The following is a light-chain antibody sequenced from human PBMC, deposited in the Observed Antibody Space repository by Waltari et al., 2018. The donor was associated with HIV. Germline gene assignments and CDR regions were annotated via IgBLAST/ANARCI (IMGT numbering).Light chain of an antibody. CDR1: SSNIGSNY. CDR3: ATWDDSLSGLWV. CDR2: RNN. J-gene: IGLJ3*02. V-gene: IGLV1-47*01. Sequence: QSVLTPHPSASGTPGQRVTISCSGSSSNIGSNYVYWYQQLPGTAPTRLIYRNNQRPSGVPDRCAGSKSGTSACLAISGLRSEDEADYYCATWDDSLSGLWVFGGGTKLTVL.